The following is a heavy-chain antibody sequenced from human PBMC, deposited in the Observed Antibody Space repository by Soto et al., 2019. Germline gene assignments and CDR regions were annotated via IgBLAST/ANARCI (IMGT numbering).Heavy chain of an antibody. Sequence: QVQLQESGPGLVKPSETLSLTCTVSGGSISSYYWSWIRQPPGKGLEWIGYIYYSGSTNYNPSLKIPVTIAVDTAKTQFSLKLSSVTAADTAVYYCALFDWGPKNFDYWGQGTLVTVSS. J-gene: IGHJ4*02. V-gene: IGHV4-59*08. CDR3: ALFDWGPKNFDY. CDR1: GGSISSYY. D-gene: IGHD3-9*01. CDR2: IYYSGST.